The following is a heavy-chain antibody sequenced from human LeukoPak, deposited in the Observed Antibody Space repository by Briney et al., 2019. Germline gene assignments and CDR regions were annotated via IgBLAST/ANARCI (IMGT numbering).Heavy chain of an antibody. D-gene: IGHD5-18*01. CDR1: GFTFSSYA. CDR2: ISGSYGTT. Sequence: PGGSLRLSCAASGFTFSSYAMSWVRQAPGQGLECVSVISGSYGTTYYADSVKGRFTISRDNSKNTLYLQKYSLRAEDTAVYYCAKVFADTPMVQAYFDYWGQGTLVTVSS. J-gene: IGHJ4*02. V-gene: IGHV3-23*01. CDR3: AKVFADTPMVQAYFDY.